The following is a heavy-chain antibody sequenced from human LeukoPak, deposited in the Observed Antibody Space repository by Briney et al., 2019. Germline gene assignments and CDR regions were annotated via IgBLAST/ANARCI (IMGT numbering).Heavy chain of an antibody. CDR3: VKDLISGDYGDYGFSFDY. V-gene: IGHV3-23*01. Sequence: GGSLRLSCAASGFTFSSYAMSWVRQAPGKGLEWVSAIGGGGVSTYYADSVKGRFTISRDNSKNTLYLHMNSLRAEDTAVYYCVKDLISGDYGDYGFSFDYWGQGTLVTVSS. D-gene: IGHD4-17*01. CDR1: GFTFSSYA. CDR2: IGGGGVST. J-gene: IGHJ4*02.